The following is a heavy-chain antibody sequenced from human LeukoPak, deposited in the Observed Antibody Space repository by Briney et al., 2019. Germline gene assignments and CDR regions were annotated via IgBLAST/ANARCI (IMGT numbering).Heavy chain of an antibody. CDR2: ISSSGTYI. J-gene: IGHJ4*02. Sequence: GGSLRLSCAASGYTFSDYSVNWVRQVPGKGLEWVSSISSSGTYIYYADSVKGRFTISRDNAKNSLFLQMNSLRAEDTAVYYCARDVMATIDYWGQGTLVTVSS. D-gene: IGHD5-24*01. V-gene: IGHV3-21*01. CDR3: ARDVMATIDY. CDR1: GYTFSDYS.